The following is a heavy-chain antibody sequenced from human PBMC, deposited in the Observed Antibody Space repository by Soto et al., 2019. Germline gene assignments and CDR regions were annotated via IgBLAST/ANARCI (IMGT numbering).Heavy chain of an antibody. V-gene: IGHV3-30-3*01. CDR1: GFTFSGYD. CDR3: ARAGGAIRLLDY. D-gene: IGHD1-26*01. J-gene: IGHJ4*02. Sequence: QVQLVESGGGVVQPGGSLRLSCAASGFTFSGYDMHWVRQTPGKGLEWVALISNNGNIKHYADSVKGRFTISRDNSRNTLYLLMNSLSDDETSIYYCARAGGAIRLLDYGGRGTLVTVSS. CDR2: ISNNGNIK.